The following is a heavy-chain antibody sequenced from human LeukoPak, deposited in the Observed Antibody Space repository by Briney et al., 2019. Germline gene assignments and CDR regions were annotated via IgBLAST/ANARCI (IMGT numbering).Heavy chain of an antibody. CDR2: IASDGSST. CDR3: ARGRPHGNDY. V-gene: IGHV3-74*01. D-gene: IGHD4-23*01. J-gene: IGHJ4*02. CDR1: GFTFSSYW. Sequence: GGSLRLSCAASGFTFSSYWMNWVRQAPGKGLVWVSRIASDGSSTTYADSVKGRFSISRDNAMNTLYLQMNSLRVEDTAVYYCARGRPHGNDYWGQGTLVTVSS.